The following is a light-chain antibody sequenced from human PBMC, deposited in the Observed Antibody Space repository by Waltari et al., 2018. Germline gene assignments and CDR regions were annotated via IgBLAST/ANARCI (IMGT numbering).Light chain of an antibody. CDR2: AAS. J-gene: IGKJ2*01. CDR3: QQYGNSLPYT. Sequence: EIVLTQSPVTLSLSPGERATLSCRASQSVGNNYLAWYQHKPGQAPRLLIHAASSRATGIPDRFSGSGSGTDFTLTISRLEPEDFAVYFCQQYGNSLPYTFGQGTKLEIK. CDR1: QSVGNNY. V-gene: IGKV3-20*01.